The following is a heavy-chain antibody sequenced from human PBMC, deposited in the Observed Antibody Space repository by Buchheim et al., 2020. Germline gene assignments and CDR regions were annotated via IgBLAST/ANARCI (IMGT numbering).Heavy chain of an antibody. J-gene: IGHJ4*02. V-gene: IGHV4-30-4*01. CDR2: IYYSGST. CDR3: ARGPPGSGSYNY. Sequence: QVQLQESGPGLVKPSQTLSVTCTVSGASISSGDYYWSWIRQPPGKGLEWIGYIYYSGSTYYNPSLQNRVSMSVDTSKTQFSLKLTSVTAADTAVYYCARGPPGSGSYNYWGQGT. D-gene: IGHD3-10*01. CDR1: GASISSGDYY.